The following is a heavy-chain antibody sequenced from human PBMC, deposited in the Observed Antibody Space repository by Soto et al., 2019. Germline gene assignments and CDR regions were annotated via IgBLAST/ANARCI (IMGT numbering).Heavy chain of an antibody. CDR1: GFTFSSYG. CDR2: ISYDGSNK. J-gene: IGHJ4*02. CDR3: AKDFVSPNTVTTRGDFDY. D-gene: IGHD4-4*01. V-gene: IGHV3-30*18. Sequence: QVQLVESGGGVVPPGRSLRLSCAASGFTFSSYGMHWVRQAPGKGLEWVAVISYDGSNKYYADSVKGRFTISRDNSKNTLYLQMNSLRAEDTAVYYCAKDFVSPNTVTTRGDFDYWGQGTLVTVSS.